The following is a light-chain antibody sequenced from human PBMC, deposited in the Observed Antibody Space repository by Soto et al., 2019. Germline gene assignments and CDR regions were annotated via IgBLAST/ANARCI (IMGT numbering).Light chain of an antibody. CDR1: QSVTNTY. CDR2: GAS. J-gene: IGKJ1*01. Sequence: EIVLTQSPCPLSFATWESTTHSFRASQSVTNTYLAWDQQKPGQAPRLLIFGASSRATGIPDRFSGSGSGTDFTLTISKLEPEDFAVYYCQQYGSSSWTFGQGTKVDIK. CDR3: QQYGSSSWT. V-gene: IGKV3-20*01.